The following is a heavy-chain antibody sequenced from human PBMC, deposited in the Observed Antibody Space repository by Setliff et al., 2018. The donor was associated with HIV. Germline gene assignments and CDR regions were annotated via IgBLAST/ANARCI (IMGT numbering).Heavy chain of an antibody. Sequence: SETLSLTCTVSGSSISSNYYWNWIRQPPGKGLELIGYIHYSGSTKYNPSLKSRLTISIDTSKNQFSLKLNSVTAADTAVYYCARDYYHSSGYWAMAFDLWGQGTVVTVSS. J-gene: IGHJ3*01. D-gene: IGHD3-22*01. V-gene: IGHV4-59*01. CDR1: GSSISSNYY. CDR2: IHYSGST. CDR3: ARDYYHSSGYWAMAFDL.